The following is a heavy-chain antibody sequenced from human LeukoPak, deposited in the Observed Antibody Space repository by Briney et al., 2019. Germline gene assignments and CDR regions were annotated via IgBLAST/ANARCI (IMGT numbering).Heavy chain of an antibody. CDR1: GYTFTGYY. Sequence: ASVKVSCKASGYTFTGYYMHWVRQAPGQGLEWMGRIKPNSGGTNYAQKFQGRVTMTRDTSISTAYMELSRLRSDDTAVYYCAREGVLVGSGWTQGFDYWGQGTLVTVSS. CDR2: IKPNSGGT. V-gene: IGHV1-2*06. D-gene: IGHD6-19*01. CDR3: AREGVLVGSGWTQGFDY. J-gene: IGHJ4*02.